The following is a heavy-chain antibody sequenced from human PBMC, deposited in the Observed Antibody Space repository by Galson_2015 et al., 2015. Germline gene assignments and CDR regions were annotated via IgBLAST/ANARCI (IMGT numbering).Heavy chain of an antibody. V-gene: IGHV3-48*02. J-gene: IGHJ3*01. CDR2: ISSTSSTI. CDR1: GFTFSTHA. Sequence: LRLSCAASGFTFSTHAMNWLRQAPGKGLEWISYISSTSSTIYYADSVKGRFTFSRDNVKNSLSLQMNSLRDEDTAVYYCARELGYCTGGSCRSSRAFDLWGQGTMVTVSS. CDR3: ARELGYCTGGSCRSSRAFDL. D-gene: IGHD2-15*01.